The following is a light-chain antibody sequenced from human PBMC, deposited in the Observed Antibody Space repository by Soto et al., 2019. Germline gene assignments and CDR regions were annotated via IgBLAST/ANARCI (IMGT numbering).Light chain of an antibody. J-gene: IGKJ4*01. V-gene: IGKV1-39*01. Sequence: DIQMTQSPSSLSASVGDRVTITCRASQSISNYLNWYQQKPGKAPKLLMYATSSLQSGVPSRFSGSNSGTDFTLTISSLQPEDFATYYCQQSYSNALTFGGGTKVEIK. CDR3: QQSYSNALT. CDR2: ATS. CDR1: QSISNY.